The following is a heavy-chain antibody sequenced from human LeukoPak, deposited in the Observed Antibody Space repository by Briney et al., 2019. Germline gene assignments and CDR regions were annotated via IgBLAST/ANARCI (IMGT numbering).Heavy chain of an antibody. CDR1: GGSISSYY. Sequence: SETLSLTCTVSGGSISSYYWSWIRQPPGKGLEWIGYIYYSGSTNYNPSLKSRVTISVDTSKNQFSLKLSSVTAADTAVYYCARLNANYGSGSYLDYWGQGTLVTVSS. CDR2: IYYSGST. D-gene: IGHD3-10*01. J-gene: IGHJ4*02. V-gene: IGHV4-59*08. CDR3: ARLNANYGSGSYLDY.